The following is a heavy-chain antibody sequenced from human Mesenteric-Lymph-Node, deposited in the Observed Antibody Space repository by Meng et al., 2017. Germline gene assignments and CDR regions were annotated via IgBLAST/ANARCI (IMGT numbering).Heavy chain of an antibody. Sequence: GESLKISCAASGFTFSSDGMHWVRQAPGKGLEWVAVIWYDGSNKYYADSVKGRFTISRDNSKNTLYLQMNSLRAEDTAVYYCARFYCSGGSCYSFVDYGMDVWGQGTTVTVSS. V-gene: IGHV3-33*01. J-gene: IGHJ6*02. CDR2: IWYDGSNK. D-gene: IGHD2-15*01. CDR3: ARFYCSGGSCYSFVDYGMDV. CDR1: GFTFSSDG.